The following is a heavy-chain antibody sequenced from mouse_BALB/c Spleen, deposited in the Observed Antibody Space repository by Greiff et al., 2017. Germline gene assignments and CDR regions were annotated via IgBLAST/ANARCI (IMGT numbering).Heavy chain of an antibody. CDR3: ARTAATFDY. J-gene: IGHJ2*01. V-gene: IGHV1S81*02. D-gene: IGHD1-2*01. CDR2: INPSNGRT. Sequence: QVQLQQPGAELVKPGASVKLSCKASGYTFTSYWMHWVKQRPGQGLEWIGEINPSNGRTNYNEKFKSKATLTVDKSSSTAYMQLSSLTSEDSAVYYCARTAATFDYWGQGTTLTVSS. CDR1: GYTFTSYW.